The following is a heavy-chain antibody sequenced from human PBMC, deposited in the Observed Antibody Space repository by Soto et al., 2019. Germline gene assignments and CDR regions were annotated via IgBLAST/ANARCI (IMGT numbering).Heavy chain of an antibody. Sequence: GGSLRLSCAASGFTFSSYAMSWVRQAPGKGLEWVSAISGSGGSTYYADSVKGRFTISRDNSKNTLYLQMNSLRAEDTAVYYCAKVPWLYYYGSGSYYNWGQGTLVTVSS. CDR1: GFTFSSYA. V-gene: IGHV3-23*01. CDR2: ISGSGGST. CDR3: AKVPWLYYYGSGSYYN. J-gene: IGHJ4*02. D-gene: IGHD3-10*01.